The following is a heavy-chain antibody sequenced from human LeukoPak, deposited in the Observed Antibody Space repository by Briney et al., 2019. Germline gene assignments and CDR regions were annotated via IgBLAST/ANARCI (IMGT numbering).Heavy chain of an antibody. V-gene: IGHV4-34*01. CDR2: INHSGST. CDR1: GGSFSGYY. CDR3: ARDRWNDY. D-gene: IGHD4-23*01. J-gene: IGHJ4*02. Sequence: SETLSLTCAVYGGSFSGYYWSWIRQPPGKGLEWIGEINHSGSTNYNPSLKSRVTISVDTSKNQFSLKLSSVTVADTAVYYCARDRWNDYWGQGTLVTVSS.